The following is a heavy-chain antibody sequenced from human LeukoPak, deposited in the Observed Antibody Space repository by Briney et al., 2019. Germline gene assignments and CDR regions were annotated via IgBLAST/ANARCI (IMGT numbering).Heavy chain of an antibody. J-gene: IGHJ3*02. CDR2: IYYSGST. CDR1: RGSISGSIRSYY. V-gene: IGHV4-61*01. CDR3: ASQFPRGAFDI. Sequence: KASETLSLTCTVSRGSISGSIRSYYWSWIRQPPGKGLEWIGYIYYSGSTNYNPSLKSRVTISVDTSKNQFSLKLSSVTAADTAVYYCASQFPRGAFDIWGQGTMVTVSS.